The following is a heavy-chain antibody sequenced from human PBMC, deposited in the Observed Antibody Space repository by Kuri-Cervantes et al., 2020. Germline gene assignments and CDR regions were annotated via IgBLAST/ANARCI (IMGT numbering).Heavy chain of an antibody. CDR1: GFSLSTSGVG. D-gene: IGHD6-19*01. V-gene: IGHV2-5*02. CDR3: AHRRRRSSGWFSFDY. Sequence: SCPTLVKPTQTLTLTCTFSGFSLSTSGVGVGWIRQPPGKALEWLALIYWDDDKHYSPSLKNRVSITRDTSKNQVVLTMTNMDPVDTGTYYCAHRRRRSSGWFSFDYWGQGTLVTVSS. CDR2: IYWDDDK. J-gene: IGHJ4*02.